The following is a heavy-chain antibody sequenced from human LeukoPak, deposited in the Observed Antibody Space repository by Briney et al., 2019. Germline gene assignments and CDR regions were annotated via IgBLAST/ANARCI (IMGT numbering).Heavy chain of an antibody. CDR1: GGSFSGYY. CDR3: ARGPSSGWYGVYCDY. CDR2: INHSGST. J-gene: IGHJ4*02. Sequence: PSETLSLTCAVYGGSFSGYYWSWIRQPPGKGLEWIGEINHSGSTNYNPSLKSRVTISVDTSKNQFSLKLSSVTAADTAVYYCARGPSSGWYGVYCDYWGQGTLVTVSS. V-gene: IGHV4-34*01. D-gene: IGHD6-19*01.